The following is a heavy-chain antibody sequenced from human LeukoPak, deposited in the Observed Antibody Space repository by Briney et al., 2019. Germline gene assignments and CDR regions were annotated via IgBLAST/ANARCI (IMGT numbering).Heavy chain of an antibody. Sequence: GGSLRLSCAASGFTFSSYGMSWVRQAPGKGLEWVSTISGSGDNTYYADSVKSRFTISRDNSKNTLYLQMNSLRTEDTAVYYCAKVLAPSPAPFFGVVSLDYWGQGTLVTVSS. V-gene: IGHV3-23*01. CDR1: GFTFSSYG. J-gene: IGHJ4*02. D-gene: IGHD3-3*01. CDR3: AKVLAPSPAPFFGVVSLDY. CDR2: ISGSGDNT.